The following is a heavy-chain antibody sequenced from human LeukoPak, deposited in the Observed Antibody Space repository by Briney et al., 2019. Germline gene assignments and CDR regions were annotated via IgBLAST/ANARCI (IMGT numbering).Heavy chain of an antibody. CDR3: ARVYTGNRWHFDY. CDR2: IKRDGSKK. D-gene: IGHD2-2*02. Sequence: GVSLRLSCAASGFTFSTYWMSWVRQAPGKGLECVANIKRDGSKKYYVDSMKGRFTIFRDDAKSSLYLQMNSLRAEDTAVYFCARVYTGNRWHFDYWGQGTLVTVSS. J-gene: IGHJ4*02. CDR1: GFTFSTYW. V-gene: IGHV3-7*03.